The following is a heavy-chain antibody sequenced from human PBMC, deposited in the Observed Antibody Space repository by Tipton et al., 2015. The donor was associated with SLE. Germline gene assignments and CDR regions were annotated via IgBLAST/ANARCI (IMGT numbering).Heavy chain of an antibody. J-gene: IGHJ6*03. Sequence: TLSLTCTVSGGSISSHYWSWIRQPPGKGLEWIGYIYYSGSTNYNPSLKSRVTISVDTSKNQFSLKLSSVTAADTAVYYCATGTLVGSWYYSMDVWGKGTTVTVSS. D-gene: IGHD2-2*03. CDR3: ATGTLVGSWYYSMDV. CDR1: GGSISSHY. V-gene: IGHV4-59*11. CDR2: IYYSGST.